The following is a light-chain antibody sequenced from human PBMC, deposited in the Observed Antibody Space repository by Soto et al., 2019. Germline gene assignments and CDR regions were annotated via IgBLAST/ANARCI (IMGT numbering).Light chain of an antibody. V-gene: IGKV1-39*01. CDR1: QSIRTY. J-gene: IGKJ4*01. CDR3: QQGYSTPLT. Sequence: DIPMTQSPSSLSASVGDRVTITCRASQSIRTYLNWYQQRPGKAPKLLIYSASSLQSGVPSRFSGSGSGTDFTLTISSLQPEDFASYFCQQGYSTPLTFGGGTKVEIK. CDR2: SAS.